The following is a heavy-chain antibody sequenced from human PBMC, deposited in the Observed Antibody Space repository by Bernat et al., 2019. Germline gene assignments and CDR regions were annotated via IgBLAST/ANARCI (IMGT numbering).Heavy chain of an antibody. CDR1: GGSFSGYY. CDR2: INHSGST. CDR3: ARGRGLYYFDY. J-gene: IGHJ4*02. Sequence: QVQLQQWGAGLLKPSETLSLTCAVYGGSFSGYYWSWIRQPPGKGLEWIGEINHSGSTNYNPSLKSRVTISVDTSKNQFSLKLSSVTAADTAVYYCARGRGLYYFDYWGQGTLVTVSS. D-gene: IGHD3-10*01. V-gene: IGHV4-34*01.